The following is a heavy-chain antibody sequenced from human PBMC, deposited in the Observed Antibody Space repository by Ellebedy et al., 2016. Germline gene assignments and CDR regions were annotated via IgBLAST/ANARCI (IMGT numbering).Heavy chain of an antibody. D-gene: IGHD5-18*01. CDR1: GFTFSRYG. CDR2: ISDDGTDE. CDR3: AKVRSPDFYYSYDLDV. J-gene: IGHJ6*02. Sequence: GGSLRLSXAASGFTFSRYGIHWVRQAPGKGLEWVASISDDGTDETYGDSVKGRFSISRDNSKNRVYLHMSSLRVEDTAVYSCAKVRSPDFYYSYDLDVWGQGTTVTVSS. V-gene: IGHV3-30*18.